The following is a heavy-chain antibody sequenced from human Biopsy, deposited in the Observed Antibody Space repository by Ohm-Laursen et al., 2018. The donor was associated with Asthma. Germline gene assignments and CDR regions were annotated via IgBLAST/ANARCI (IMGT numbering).Heavy chain of an antibody. Sequence: VKISCKSLGGTFNTYVIGWVRQAPGQGLEWMGGINSVFGTSTYPQKFQDRVTITADDSTSTVYMELNSLRSEDTAVYYCARKAGSCISRTCYSLDFWGQGTLVTVSS. V-gene: IGHV1-69*13. CDR3: ARKAGSCISRTCYSLDF. CDR1: GGTFNTYV. CDR2: INSVFGTS. J-gene: IGHJ4*02. D-gene: IGHD2-2*01.